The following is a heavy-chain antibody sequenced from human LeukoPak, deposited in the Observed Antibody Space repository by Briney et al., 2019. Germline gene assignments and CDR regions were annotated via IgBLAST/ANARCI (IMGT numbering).Heavy chain of an antibody. CDR1: GYTFTSYG. Sequence: GASVKDSCKASGYTFTSYGISWVRQAPGQGLEWMGWISAYNGNTNYAQKLQGRVTMTTDTSTSTAYMELRSLRSDDTAVYYCARVAAYCTNGVCFYENYYYYMDVWGKGTTVTVSS. V-gene: IGHV1-18*01. J-gene: IGHJ6*03. CDR2: ISAYNGNT. D-gene: IGHD2-8*01. CDR3: ARVAAYCTNGVCFYENYYYYMDV.